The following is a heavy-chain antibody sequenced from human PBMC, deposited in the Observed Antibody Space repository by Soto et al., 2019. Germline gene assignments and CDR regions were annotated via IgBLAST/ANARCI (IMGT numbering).Heavy chain of an antibody. J-gene: IGHJ6*01. CDR3: ARVGLGYCSSTSCYSPPYYYGMDV. D-gene: IGHD2-2*02. CDR2: ISSSGSTI. V-gene: IGHV3-48*03. CDR1: GFTFSSYE. Sequence: EVQLVESGGGLVQPGGSLRLSCAASGFTFSSYEMNWVRQAPGKGLEWVSYISSSGSTIYYADSVKGRFTISRDNAKNSLYLQMNSLRAEDTAVYYCARVGLGYCSSTSCYSPPYYYGMDVW.